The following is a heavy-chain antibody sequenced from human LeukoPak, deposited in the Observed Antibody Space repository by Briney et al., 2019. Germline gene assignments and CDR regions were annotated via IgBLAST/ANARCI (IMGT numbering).Heavy chain of an antibody. CDR2: IDPSSTYI. V-gene: IGHV3-21*01. CDR3: ARETTYYYYYYMDV. D-gene: IGHD4-17*01. Sequence: PGGSLRLSCAASGFTFSSYAMSWVRQAPGKGLEWVSSIDPSSTYIYYADSVKGRFTISRDNAQNSLYLQMNSLRAEDTAVYYCARETTYYYYYYMDVWGKGTTVTVSS. CDR1: GFTFSSYA. J-gene: IGHJ6*03.